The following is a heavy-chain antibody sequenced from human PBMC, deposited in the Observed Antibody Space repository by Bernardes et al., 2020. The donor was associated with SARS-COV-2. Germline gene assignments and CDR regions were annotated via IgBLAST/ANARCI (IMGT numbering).Heavy chain of an antibody. CDR3: ARIQLWLDYYYYYGMDV. Sequence: SEPLSVSCAVYGGSFSGYYWSWIRQPPGKGLEWIGEINHSGSTNYNPSLKSRVTISVDTSKNQFSLKLSSVTAADTAVYYCARIQLWLDYYYYYGMDVWGQGTTVTVSS. D-gene: IGHD5-18*01. V-gene: IGHV4-34*01. CDR1: GGSFSGYY. CDR2: INHSGST. J-gene: IGHJ6*02.